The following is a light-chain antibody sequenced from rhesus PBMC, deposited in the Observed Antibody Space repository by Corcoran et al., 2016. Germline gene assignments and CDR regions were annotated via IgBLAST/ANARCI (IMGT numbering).Light chain of an antibody. CDR2: EAS. Sequence: DIQMTQSPSSLSASIGDRVSITCRASQDISNKIVWYQQKPGKTPKVLIYEASRLESWTPSRFSGSGSWTDFTLPLTSLQSEDFATYSCQHYFRAPHSFGQGTKVEI. CDR1: QDISNK. V-gene: IGKV1S17*01. J-gene: IGKJ2*01. CDR3: QHYFRAPHS.